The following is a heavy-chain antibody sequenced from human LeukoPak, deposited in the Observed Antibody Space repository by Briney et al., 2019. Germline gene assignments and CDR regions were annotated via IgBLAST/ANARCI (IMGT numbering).Heavy chain of an antibody. D-gene: IGHD3-16*01. Sequence: NPSETLSLTCTVSAGSISSSRYYGGWPRQPPGKGLGWIGSMYYSGSTYDNPSLKSRVTISVDRSKKQFSLKLNSVTAADTAVYYCARWGDGFDIWGQGKMVTVSS. V-gene: IGHV4-39*07. J-gene: IGHJ3*02. CDR3: ARWGDGFDI. CDR2: MYYSGST. CDR1: AGSISSSRYY.